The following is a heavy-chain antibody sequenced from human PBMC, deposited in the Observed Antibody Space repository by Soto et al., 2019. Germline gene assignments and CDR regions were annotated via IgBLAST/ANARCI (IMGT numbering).Heavy chain of an antibody. Sequence: GGALRLSCAGSGFTFSRYSLDCVCQAPGKGLEWVSYISSSSSTIYYADSVKGRFTISRDNAKNSLYLQMNSLRAEDTAGDYCARRQQQLPYWGEGTLVTVDS. CDR1: GFTFSRYS. J-gene: IGHJ4*02. CDR2: ISSSSSTI. V-gene: IGHV3-48*01. CDR3: ARRQQQLPY. D-gene: IGHD6-13*01.